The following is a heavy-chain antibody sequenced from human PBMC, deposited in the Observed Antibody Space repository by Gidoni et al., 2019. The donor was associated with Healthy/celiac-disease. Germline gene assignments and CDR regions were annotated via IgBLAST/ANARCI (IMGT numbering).Heavy chain of an antibody. Sequence: SCAASGFTFSSYSMNWVRQAPGKGLEWVSYISSSSSTIYYADSVKGRFTISRDNAKNSLYLQMNSLRAEDTAVYYCARDRGPWNYDPVGDYWGQGTLVTVSS. CDR1: GFTFSSYS. V-gene: IGHV3-48*01. CDR2: ISSSSSTI. CDR3: ARDRGPWNYDPVGDY. J-gene: IGHJ4*02. D-gene: IGHD1-7*01.